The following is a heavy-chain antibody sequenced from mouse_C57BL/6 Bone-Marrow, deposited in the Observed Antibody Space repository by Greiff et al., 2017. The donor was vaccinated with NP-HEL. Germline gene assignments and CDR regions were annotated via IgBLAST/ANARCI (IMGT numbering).Heavy chain of an antibody. CDR1: GFTFSSYA. Sequence: EVNVVESGGGLVKPGGSLKLSCAASGFTFSSYAMSWVRQTPEKRLEWVATISDGGSYTYYPANVKGRFTISRDNAKNNLYLQMSHLKSEDTAMYYCASYGRWGGVYAMDYWGQGTSVTVSS. CDR3: ASYGRWGGVYAMDY. V-gene: IGHV5-4*03. J-gene: IGHJ4*01. D-gene: IGHD1-1*01. CDR2: ISDGGSYT.